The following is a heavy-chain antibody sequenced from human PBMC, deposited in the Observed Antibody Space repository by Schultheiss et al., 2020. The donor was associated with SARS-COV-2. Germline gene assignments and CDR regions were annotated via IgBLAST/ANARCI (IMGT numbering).Heavy chain of an antibody. D-gene: IGHD4-11*01. J-gene: IGHJ6*02. V-gene: IGHV4-38-2*02. Sequence: SETLSLTCAVSGYSISRGFYWGWIRQSPGKGLEWIGSVYRTGDAYYNPSLKTRVTISVDTSKNQFSLKLSSVTAADTAVYYCARELLVTTDYYYGMDVWGQGTTVTVSS. CDR2: VYRTGDA. CDR1: GYSISRGFY. CDR3: ARELLVTTDYYYGMDV.